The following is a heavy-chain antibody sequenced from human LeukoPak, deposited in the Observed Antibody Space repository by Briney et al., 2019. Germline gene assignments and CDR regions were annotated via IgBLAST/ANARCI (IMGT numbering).Heavy chain of an antibody. V-gene: IGHV4-61*02. Sequence: PSETLSLTCTVSGGPISSGSYYWSWIRQPAGKGLEWIGRIYTSGSTNYNPSLKSRVTISVDTSKNQFSLKLSSVTAADTAVYYCAREGSSGYYDYFDYWGQGTLVTVSS. CDR2: IYTSGST. CDR3: AREGSSGYYDYFDY. J-gene: IGHJ4*02. D-gene: IGHD3-22*01. CDR1: GGPISSGSYY.